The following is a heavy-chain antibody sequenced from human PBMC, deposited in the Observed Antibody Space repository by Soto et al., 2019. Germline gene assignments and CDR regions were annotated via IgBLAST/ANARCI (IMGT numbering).Heavy chain of an antibody. CDR2: ISYDGSNK. J-gene: IGHJ4*02. V-gene: IGHV3-30*18. CDR3: AKGREEYGDSPFDY. D-gene: IGHD4-17*01. Sequence: QVQLVESGGGVVQPGRSLRLSCAASGFTFSSYGMHWVRQAPGKGLEWVAVISYDGSNKYYADSVKGRFTISRDNSKNTLYLQMNSLRAEDTDEYYCAKGREEYGDSPFDYWGQGTLVTVSS. CDR1: GFTFSSYG.